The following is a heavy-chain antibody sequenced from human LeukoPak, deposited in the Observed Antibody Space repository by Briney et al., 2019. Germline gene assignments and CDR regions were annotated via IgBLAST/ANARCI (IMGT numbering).Heavy chain of an antibody. Sequence: ASVKVSCKASGYTFTSYYMHWVRQAPGQGLEWMEIINPSGGSTSYAQKFQGRVTMTRDTSTSTVYMELSSLRSEDTAVYYCARYRRRYYDSSGYYNYGMDVWGQGTTVTVSS. J-gene: IGHJ6*02. V-gene: IGHV1-46*01. CDR3: ARYRRRYYDSSGYYNYGMDV. D-gene: IGHD3-22*01. CDR1: GYTFTSYY. CDR2: INPSGGST.